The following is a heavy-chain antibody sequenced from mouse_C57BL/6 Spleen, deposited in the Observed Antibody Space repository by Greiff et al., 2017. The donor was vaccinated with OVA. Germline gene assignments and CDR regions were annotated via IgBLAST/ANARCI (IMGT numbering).Heavy chain of an antibody. J-gene: IGHJ4*01. Sequence: EVKVEESGAELVKPGASVKLSCTASGFNIKDYYMHWVKQRTEQGLEWIGRIDPEDGETKYAPKFQGKATITADTSSNTAYLQLSSLTSEDTAVYYCARNYYGSSHAMDYWGQGTSVTVAS. CDR2: IDPEDGET. CDR3: ARNYYGSSHAMDY. V-gene: IGHV14-2*01. D-gene: IGHD1-1*01. CDR1: GFNIKDYY.